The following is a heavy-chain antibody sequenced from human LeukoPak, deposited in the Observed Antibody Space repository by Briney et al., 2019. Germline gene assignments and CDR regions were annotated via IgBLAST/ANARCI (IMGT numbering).Heavy chain of an antibody. D-gene: IGHD3-22*01. V-gene: IGHV3-23*01. Sequence: GGSLRLSCAASRFTFSTYGMNWVRQAPGKGLEWVSGISGSGGSTYYADSVKGRFTISRDNSKNTLYVQMNSLRAEDTAVYYCAKDGVYYDSRGNWFDPWGQGTLVTVSS. CDR3: AKDGVYYDSRGNWFDP. CDR1: RFTFSTYG. CDR2: ISGSGGST. J-gene: IGHJ5*02.